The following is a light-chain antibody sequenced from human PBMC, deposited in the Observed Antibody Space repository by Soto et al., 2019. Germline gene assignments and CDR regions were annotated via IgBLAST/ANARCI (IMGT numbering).Light chain of an antibody. Sequence: QSVLTQPASVSGSPGQSITISCTGTSGDVGGYKYVSWYQQYPGKAPKLMIYDVSNRPSGVSNRFSGSKSGNTASLTISGLQAEDEADYYCSSYTSSSSYVFGTGTKLTVL. CDR2: DVS. CDR3: SSYTSSSSYV. J-gene: IGLJ1*01. CDR1: SGDVGGYKY. V-gene: IGLV2-14*03.